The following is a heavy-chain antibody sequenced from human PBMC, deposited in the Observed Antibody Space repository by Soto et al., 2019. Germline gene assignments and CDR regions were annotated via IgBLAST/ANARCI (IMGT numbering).Heavy chain of an antibody. V-gene: IGHV1-69*01. J-gene: IGHJ6*02. CDR2: IIPIFGTA. CDR1: GGTFSSYA. CDR3: ATPYYYGSGSYFLGYYYYYGMDV. Sequence: QVQLVQSGAEVKKPGSSVKVSCKASGGTFSSYAISWVRQAPGQGLEWMGGIIPIFGTANYAQKFQGRVTITAEESTSTAYMELSSLRSEDTAVYYCATPYYYGSGSYFLGYYYYYGMDVWGQGTTVTVSS. D-gene: IGHD3-10*01.